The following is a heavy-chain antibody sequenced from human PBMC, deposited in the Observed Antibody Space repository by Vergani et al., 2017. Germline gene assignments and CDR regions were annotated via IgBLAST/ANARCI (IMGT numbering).Heavy chain of an antibody. V-gene: IGHV3-66*02. J-gene: IGHJ5*02. CDR1: GFTVSSNY. D-gene: IGHD3-10*01. CDR3: ARATYGSGSYYKKGWFDP. CDR2: IYSGGST. Sequence: EVQLVESGGGLVQPGGSLRLSCAASGFTVSSNYMSWVRQAPGKGLEGVSVIYSGGSTYYADSVKGRFTISRDNSKNTLYLQMNSLRAEDTAGYYCARATYGSGSYYKKGWFDPWGQGTLVTVSS.